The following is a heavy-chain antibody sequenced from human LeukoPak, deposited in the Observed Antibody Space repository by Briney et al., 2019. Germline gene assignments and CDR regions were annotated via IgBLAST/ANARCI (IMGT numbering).Heavy chain of an antibody. D-gene: IGHD5-18*01. V-gene: IGHV3-23*01. CDR3: AKSKKYTGDYYDT. CDR2: ISGIGDRT. J-gene: IGHJ4*02. Sequence: GGSLRLSCAASGFTFSNCAMSWARQAPGKGLEWVSGISGIGDRTYYADSVEGRFTISRDNSKNTLYLQVNSLRAEDTAVYYCAKSKKYTGDYYDTWGQGTLVTVSS. CDR1: GFTFSNCA.